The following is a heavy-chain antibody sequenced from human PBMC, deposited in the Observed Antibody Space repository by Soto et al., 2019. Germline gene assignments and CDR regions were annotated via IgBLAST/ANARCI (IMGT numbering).Heavy chain of an antibody. CDR1: GYTFSSYG. Sequence: QVQLVQSGAEVKKPGASVKVSCKASGYTFSSYGISWVRQAPGQGLEWMGWISAYNGHTNYAQKLQGRVTMTTDTSTSTAYIELCILRSGDSAVYYCASDIYGDPGYWGQGTLVTVSS. J-gene: IGHJ4*02. CDR2: ISAYNGHT. D-gene: IGHD4-17*01. V-gene: IGHV1-18*01. CDR3: ASDIYGDPGY.